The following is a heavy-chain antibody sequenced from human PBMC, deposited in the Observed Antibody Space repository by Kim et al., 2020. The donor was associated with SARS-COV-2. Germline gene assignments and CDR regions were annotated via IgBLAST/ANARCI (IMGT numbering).Heavy chain of an antibody. CDR1: GGSFSGYY. CDR2: INHSGST. D-gene: IGHD6-19*01. Sequence: SETLSLTCAVYGGSFSGYYWSWIRQPPGKGLEWIGEINHSGSTNYNPSLKSRVTISVDTSKNQFSLKLSSVTAADTAVYYCARGSKQWLGKYYFDYWGQGTLVTVSS. V-gene: IGHV4-34*01. J-gene: IGHJ4*02. CDR3: ARGSKQWLGKYYFDY.